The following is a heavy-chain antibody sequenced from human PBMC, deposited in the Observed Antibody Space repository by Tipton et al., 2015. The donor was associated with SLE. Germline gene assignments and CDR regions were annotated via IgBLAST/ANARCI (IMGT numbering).Heavy chain of an antibody. CDR2: INSDGSST. D-gene: IGHD1-26*01. CDR3: ARDTDGSFYFDY. V-gene: IGHV3-74*01. Sequence: SLRLSCAVSGFIFSSYTLNWVRQAPGKGLVWVSRINSDGSSTNYADSVKGRFTISRDNAKNTLYLQMNSLRAEDTAVYYCARDTDGSFYFDYWGQGTPVTVSS. J-gene: IGHJ4*02. CDR1: GFIFSSYT.